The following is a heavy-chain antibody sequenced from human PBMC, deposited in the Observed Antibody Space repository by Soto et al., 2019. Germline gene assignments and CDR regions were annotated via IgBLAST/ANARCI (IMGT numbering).Heavy chain of an antibody. CDR1: GYSFTSYW. Sequence: GESLKISCKGSGYSFTSYWIGWVRQMPGKGLEWMGIIYPGDSDTRYSPSFQGQVTISADKSISTAYLQWSSLKASDTAMYYCALRYCSGGSCRYFDYWGQGTLVTVSS. D-gene: IGHD2-15*01. V-gene: IGHV5-51*01. CDR2: IYPGDSDT. CDR3: ALRYCSGGSCRYFDY. J-gene: IGHJ4*02.